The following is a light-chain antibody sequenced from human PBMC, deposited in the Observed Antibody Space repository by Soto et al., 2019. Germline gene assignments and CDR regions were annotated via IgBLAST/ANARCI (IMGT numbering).Light chain of an antibody. CDR1: SGHSSYA. V-gene: IGLV4-69*01. CDR2: LNSAGSH. J-gene: IGLJ2*01. CDR3: QTWGTGIQV. Sequence: QLVLTQSPSASASLGASVKLTCTLSSGHSSYAIAWHQQHPEKGPRYLMKLNSAGSHSKGDGIPDRFSGSSSGAERYLTSSSLQSEDEADYYCQTWGTGIQVFGGGTKVTVL.